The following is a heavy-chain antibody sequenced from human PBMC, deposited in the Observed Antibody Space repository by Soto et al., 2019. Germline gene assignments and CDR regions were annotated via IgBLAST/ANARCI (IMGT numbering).Heavy chain of an antibody. V-gene: IGHV3-48*02. Sequence: PGGSLRLSCAASGFTFSSYSMNWVRQAPGKGLEWVSYISSSSSTIYYADSVKGRFTISRDNAKNSLYLQMNSLRDEDTAVYYCARDLWSTVISHSNYYHYYLGVWSKGTTVTVSS. CDR2: ISSSSSTI. J-gene: IGHJ6*03. D-gene: IGHD2-21*01. CDR1: GFTFSSYS. CDR3: ARDLWSTVISHSNYYHYYLGV.